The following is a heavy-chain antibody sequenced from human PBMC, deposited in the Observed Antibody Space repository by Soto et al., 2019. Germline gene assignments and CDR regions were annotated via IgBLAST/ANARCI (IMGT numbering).Heavy chain of an antibody. CDR2: ISISGDTI. Sequence: GGSLRLSCAASGFSVSSYEMDWVRQAPGKGLEWVAYISISGDTIFYGDSVEGRFTISRDNADNSLYLQMNSLRAEDTAVYYCAKPHGTVVVVAAPRAAFDIWGQGTMVTVSS. CDR3: AKPHGTVVVVAAPRAAFDI. D-gene: IGHD2-15*01. J-gene: IGHJ3*02. V-gene: IGHV3-48*03. CDR1: GFSVSSYE.